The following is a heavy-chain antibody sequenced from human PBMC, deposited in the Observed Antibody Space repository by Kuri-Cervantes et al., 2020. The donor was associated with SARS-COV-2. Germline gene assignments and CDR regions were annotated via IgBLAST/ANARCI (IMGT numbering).Heavy chain of an antibody. D-gene: IGHD3-16*01. J-gene: IGHJ4*02. V-gene: IGHV4-34*01. Sequence: GSLRLSCAVYGGSFSAYYWSWIRQPPGKGLEWIGEINHSGSTNYNPSLKSRVTISEDTSKHQLSLKLSSVTAADTAVYYCAGSPGGVFDCWGQGTLVTVSS. CDR1: GGSFSAYY. CDR3: AGSPGGVFDC. CDR2: INHSGST.